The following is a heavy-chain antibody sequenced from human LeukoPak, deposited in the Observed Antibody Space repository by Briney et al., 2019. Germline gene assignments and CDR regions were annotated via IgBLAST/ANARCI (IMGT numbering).Heavy chain of an antibody. Sequence: PGGSLRLSCAASGFTFNSFSMNWVRQAPGKGLEWVSYISSISTINNYAGSVKGRFTISRDNAKNSLYLQMNSLRDEDTAVYYCARDLHSGAYTFDYWGQGTLVTVSS. V-gene: IGHV3-48*02. CDR2: ISSISTIN. CDR1: GFTFNSFS. J-gene: IGHJ4*02. D-gene: IGHD1-26*01. CDR3: ARDLHSGAYTFDY.